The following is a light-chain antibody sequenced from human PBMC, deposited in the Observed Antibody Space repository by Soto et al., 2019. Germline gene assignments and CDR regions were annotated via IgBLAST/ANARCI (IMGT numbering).Light chain of an antibody. J-gene: IGKJ1*01. Sequence: EIVLTQSPGTLSLSPVERAALSCRSSQSVSSTYLAWYQQKPGQAPRLLIYGASSRATGIPDRFGGSGSGTDFTLTSSRLEPEDFAVYYCQQYGTSPRTFGQGTKVDIK. CDR1: QSVSSTY. V-gene: IGKV3-20*01. CDR2: GAS. CDR3: QQYGTSPRT.